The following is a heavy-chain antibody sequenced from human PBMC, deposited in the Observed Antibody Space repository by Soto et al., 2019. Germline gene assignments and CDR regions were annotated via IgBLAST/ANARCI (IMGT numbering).Heavy chain of an antibody. CDR2: IYYIGST. CDR1: RCSISSYY. V-gene: IGHV4-59*01. CDR3: GGGYYSGGSIDY. J-gene: IGHJ4*02. D-gene: IGHD3-22*01. Sequence: SETLSLRWNFSRCSISSYYWRWSRHPPGRGLEWIGYIYYIGSTNNNSHLKSRVTIKVDTSKNQFSLKLSSVTAADTAVYYCGGGYYSGGSIDYWGQGTLVTVSS.